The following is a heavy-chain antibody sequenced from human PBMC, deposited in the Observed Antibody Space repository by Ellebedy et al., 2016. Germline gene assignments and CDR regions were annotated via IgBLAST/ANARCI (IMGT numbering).Heavy chain of an antibody. CDR1: GYTFTSSD. J-gene: IGHJ4*02. D-gene: IGHD1-26*01. CDR3: ARGNSESYYEH. Sequence: ASVKVSXXASGYTFTSSDINWLRQATGQGLEWMGWMNPNSGNTGYAQKFQGRVTMTRSTSTSTAYMELSSLRSEDMAVYYCARGNSESYYEHWGQGTLVTVSS. CDR2: MNPNSGNT. V-gene: IGHV1-8*01.